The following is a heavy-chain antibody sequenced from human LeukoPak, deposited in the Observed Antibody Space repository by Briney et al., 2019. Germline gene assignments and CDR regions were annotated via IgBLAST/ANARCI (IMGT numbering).Heavy chain of an antibody. Sequence: SGGSLRLSCTASGFTFGDYAMSRVRQAPGKGLEWVGFIRSKAYGGTTEYAASVKGRFTISRDDSKSIAYLQMNSLKTEDTAVYYCTRVNVLLWFGELFFDYWGQGTLVTVSS. D-gene: IGHD3-10*01. CDR3: TRVNVLLWFGELFFDY. V-gene: IGHV3-49*04. J-gene: IGHJ4*02. CDR1: GFTFGDYA. CDR2: IRSKAYGGTT.